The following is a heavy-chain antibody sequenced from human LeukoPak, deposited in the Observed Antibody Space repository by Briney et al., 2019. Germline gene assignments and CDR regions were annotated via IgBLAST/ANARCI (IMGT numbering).Heavy chain of an antibody. Sequence: KASETLSLTCTVSGGSISSSSYYWGWIRQPPGKGLEWIGSIYYSGRTYYNPSLKSRVTISLDTSKNQFSLRLSSVTAADTAVYHCATDSSSYDAFDIWGQGTMVTVSS. CDR1: GGSISSSSYY. CDR2: IYYSGRT. J-gene: IGHJ3*02. D-gene: IGHD6-6*01. V-gene: IGHV4-39*07. CDR3: ATDSSSYDAFDI.